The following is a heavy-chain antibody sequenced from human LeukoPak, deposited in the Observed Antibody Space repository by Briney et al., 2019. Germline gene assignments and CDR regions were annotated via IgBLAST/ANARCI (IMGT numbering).Heavy chain of an antibody. V-gene: IGHV3-33*01. D-gene: IGHD3-10*01. CDR3: ARVLYGSGRVDY. J-gene: IGHJ4*02. CDR1: GYTFSYYV. Sequence: PGGSLRLSCAASGYTFSYYVMHWVRQAPGKGLEWVAVIWYDGSNKYYADSVKGRFTISRDNSKNPLYLQMNSLRAEDTAVYYCARVLYGSGRVDYWGQGTLVTVSS. CDR2: IWYDGSNK.